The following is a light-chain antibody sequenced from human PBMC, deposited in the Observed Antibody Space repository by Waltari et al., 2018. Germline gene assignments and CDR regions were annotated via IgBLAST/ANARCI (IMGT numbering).Light chain of an antibody. CDR3: QQGYDFPCT. CDR1: RKIANN. J-gene: IGKJ4*01. CDR2: RAS. Sequence: IQMTHSPSSLSSSICNTVTKNCRASRKIANNLNWYQQQSGEAPKLLIYRASSLQSGVPSRFSGSGSGTDFSLTISSLQPEDFATYYCQQGYDFPCTFGRGTKVEIK. V-gene: IGKV1-6*02.